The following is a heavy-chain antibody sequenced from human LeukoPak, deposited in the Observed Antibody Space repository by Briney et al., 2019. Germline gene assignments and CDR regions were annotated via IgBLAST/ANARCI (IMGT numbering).Heavy chain of an antibody. Sequence: SETLSLTCTVSGGSISSYYWIWIRQPPGKGLEWIGYIYYSGSTNYNPSLKSRVTISVDTSKNQFSLKLSSVTAADTAVYYCARATRRYSYGPLDSWGQGTLVTVSS. CDR2: IYYSGST. J-gene: IGHJ4*02. CDR1: GGSISSYY. V-gene: IGHV4-59*01. D-gene: IGHD5-18*01. CDR3: ARATRRYSYGPLDS.